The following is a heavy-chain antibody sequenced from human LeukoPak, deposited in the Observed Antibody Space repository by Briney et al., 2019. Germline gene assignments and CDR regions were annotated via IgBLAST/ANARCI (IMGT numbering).Heavy chain of an antibody. J-gene: IGHJ4*02. CDR3: ARFRAVIDYLIDY. CDR2: INPNSGGT. D-gene: IGHD3-10*01. CDR1: GYTFTGYY. V-gene: IGHV1-2*02. Sequence: ASVKVSCKASGYTFTGYYMHWVRQAPGQGLDWLGWINPNSGGTNYAQKFQGRVTMTRDTSISTAYMELSRLRSDDTAVYYCARFRAVIDYLIDYWGQGTLVTVSS.